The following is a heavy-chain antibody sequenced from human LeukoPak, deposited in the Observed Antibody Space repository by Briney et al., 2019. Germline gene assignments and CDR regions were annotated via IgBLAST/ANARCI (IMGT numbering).Heavy chain of an antibody. Sequence: PSETLSLTCTVSGGSINSYYWSWIRQPPGKGLEWIGEINHSGSTNYNPSLKSRVTISVDTSKNQFSLKLSSVTAADTAVYYCARKKRDGCSGGSCCPTYYYYGMDVWGQGTTVTVSS. CDR1: GGSINSYY. CDR2: INHSGST. J-gene: IGHJ6*02. V-gene: IGHV4-34*01. CDR3: ARKKRDGCSGGSCCPTYYYYGMDV. D-gene: IGHD2-15*01.